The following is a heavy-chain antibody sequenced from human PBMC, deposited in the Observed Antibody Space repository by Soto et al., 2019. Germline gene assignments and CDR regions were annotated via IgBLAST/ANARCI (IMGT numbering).Heavy chain of an antibody. CDR3: AREYTAWPLAYGLDV. CDR2: ISSRSDI. V-gene: IGHV3-21*01. J-gene: IGHJ6*02. CDR1: GFTFSTYS. D-gene: IGHD2-2*02. Sequence: XGSLRLSCLGAGFTFSTYSINWVRQAPGKGLEWVSSISSRSDIYYADSVKGRFTISRDNAKNSVSLQMNSLRAEDTAVYYCAREYTAWPLAYGLDVWGPGNTVTVSS.